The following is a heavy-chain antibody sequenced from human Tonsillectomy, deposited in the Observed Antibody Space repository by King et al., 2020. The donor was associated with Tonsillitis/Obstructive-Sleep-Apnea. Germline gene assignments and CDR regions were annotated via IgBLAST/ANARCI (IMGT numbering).Heavy chain of an antibody. J-gene: IGHJ5*02. D-gene: IGHD1-14*01. CDR2: VIPFLGLS. Sequence: VQLVQSGAEVKKPGSSVKVSCKTSGGTFSSYGLNYVRQAPGQGLEWVGGVIPFLGLSTPAPRFQGRVPITAEKSTNTAYMELSSLKSEDTAVYYCAIGRTTRTNWFDPWGQGTLVTVSS. CDR1: GGTFSSYG. V-gene: IGHV1-69*10. CDR3: AIGRTTRTNWFDP.